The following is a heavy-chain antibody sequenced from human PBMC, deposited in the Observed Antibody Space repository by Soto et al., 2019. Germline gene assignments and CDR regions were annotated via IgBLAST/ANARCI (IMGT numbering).Heavy chain of an antibody. Sequence: EVQLVESGGGLVQPGRSLRLSCAASGFSFEDYAMHWVRQAPGKGLEWVSGIAWNSDIIGYADSVKGRFTISRDNGKNSLYPQMNSLRPEGTALYYCAKDHYGSAIYGMDVWGQGTTVTVSS. J-gene: IGHJ6*02. V-gene: IGHV3-9*01. D-gene: IGHD3-10*01. CDR2: IAWNSDII. CDR3: AKDHYGSAIYGMDV. CDR1: GFSFEDYA.